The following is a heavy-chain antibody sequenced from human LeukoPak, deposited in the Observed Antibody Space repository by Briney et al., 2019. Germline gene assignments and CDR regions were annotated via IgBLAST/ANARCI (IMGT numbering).Heavy chain of an antibody. CDR2: IYHSGST. J-gene: IGHJ3*02. CDR1: GGSISSSNW. V-gene: IGHV4-4*02. CDR3: ASGKSLAAAADDAFDI. D-gene: IGHD6-13*01. Sequence: SETLSLTCAVSGGSISSSNWWSWVRQPPGKGLEWIGEIYHSGSTNYNPSLKSRVTISVDKSKNQFSLKLSSVTAADTAVYYCASGKSLAAAADDAFDIWGQGTMVTVSS.